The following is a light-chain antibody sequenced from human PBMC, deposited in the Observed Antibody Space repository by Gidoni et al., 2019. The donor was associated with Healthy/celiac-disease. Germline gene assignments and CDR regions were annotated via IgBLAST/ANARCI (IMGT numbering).Light chain of an antibody. CDR1: QSISSW. J-gene: IGKJ4*01. CDR3: QQYNSYTLT. V-gene: IGKV1-5*01. Sequence: GDRVTITCRASQSISSWLAWYQQKPGKAPKILIYDASSLESGVPSRFSGSGSGTEFTLTISSLQPDDFATYYCQQYNSYTLTFGGXTKVEIK. CDR2: DAS.